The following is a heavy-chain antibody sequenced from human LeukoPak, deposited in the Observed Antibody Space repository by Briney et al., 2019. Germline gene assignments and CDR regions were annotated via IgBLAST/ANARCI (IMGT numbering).Heavy chain of an antibody. CDR2: IKQDGSEK. D-gene: IGHD3-10*01. CDR3: ARVRFGELFRWFDP. V-gene: IGHV3-7*01. Sequence: GGSLRLSCAASGFTFSSYSMNWVRQAPGKGLEWVANIKQDGSEKYYVDSVKGRFTISRDNAKNSLYLQMNSLRAEDTAVYYCARVRFGELFRWFDPWGQGTLVTVSS. CDR1: GFTFSSYS. J-gene: IGHJ5*02.